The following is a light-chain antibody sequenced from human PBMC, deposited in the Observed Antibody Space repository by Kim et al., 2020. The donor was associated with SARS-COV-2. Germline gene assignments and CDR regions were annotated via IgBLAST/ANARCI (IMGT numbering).Light chain of an antibody. Sequence: GQSVTISCTGTSRDIGAYNYLSWYQQYPGKTPKILISDVSRRPSGVPDRFSRSKSGNTASLTVSGLQAENEADYYCTSYGGSNNLVFGGGTQLTVL. CDR2: DVS. CDR3: TSYGGSNNLV. J-gene: IGLJ2*01. V-gene: IGLV2-8*01. CDR1: SRDIGAYNY.